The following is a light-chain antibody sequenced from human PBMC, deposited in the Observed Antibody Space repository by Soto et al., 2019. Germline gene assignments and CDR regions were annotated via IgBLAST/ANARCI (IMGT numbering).Light chain of an antibody. Sequence: EIVLTQSPATLSLSPGERATLSCRASQSVSSYLAWYQQKPGQAPRLLIYDASNRATGIPARFSGSGSGTDFTLPISSLEPEDFAIYYWQQRSNWPPVTFGGGTKVEIK. CDR3: QQRSNWPPVT. CDR2: DAS. J-gene: IGKJ4*01. V-gene: IGKV3-11*01. CDR1: QSVSSY.